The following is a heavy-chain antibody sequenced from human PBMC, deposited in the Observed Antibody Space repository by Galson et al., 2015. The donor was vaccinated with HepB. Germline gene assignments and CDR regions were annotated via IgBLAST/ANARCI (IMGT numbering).Heavy chain of an antibody. CDR3: ARDHLYERTGFHYYGLDA. CDR1: GFTFTRSW. V-gene: IGHV3-74*01. Sequence: SLRLSCAASGFTFTRSWMYWVRQPPGKGLVCVSRINGDGSSNSYADSVKGRFTISRDNAKNTLYLQMNSLRPEDTAIYYCARDHLYERTGFHYYGLDAWGPGTTVTVSS. J-gene: IGHJ6*02. CDR2: INGDGSSN. D-gene: IGHD3-22*01.